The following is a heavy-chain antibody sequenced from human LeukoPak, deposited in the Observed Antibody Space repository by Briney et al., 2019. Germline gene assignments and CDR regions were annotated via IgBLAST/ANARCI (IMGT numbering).Heavy chain of an antibody. CDR1: GFTFSSYS. Sequence: GGSLRLSCAASGFTFSSYSMNWVRQAPGKGLEWVSSISSSSSYIYYADSVKGRFTISRDNAKNSLYLQMNSLRAEDTAVYYCARGGEYCTNGVCYCFDYWGQGTLVTVSS. CDR2: ISSSSSYI. J-gene: IGHJ4*02. V-gene: IGHV3-21*01. CDR3: ARGGEYCTNGVCYCFDY. D-gene: IGHD2-8*01.